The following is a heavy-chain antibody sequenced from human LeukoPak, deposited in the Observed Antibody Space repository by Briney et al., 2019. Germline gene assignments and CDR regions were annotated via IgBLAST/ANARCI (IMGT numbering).Heavy chain of an antibody. CDR2: IYYSGST. CDR1: GGSISSYY. J-gene: IGHJ6*02. CDR3: ARDHYYDSSGLLYYYYGMDV. D-gene: IGHD3-22*01. Sequence: PSETLSLTCTVSGGSISSYYWSWIRQPPGKGLEWIGYIYYSGSTNYNPSLKSRVTISVDTSKNQFSLKLSSVTAADTAVYYCARDHYYDSSGLLYYYYGMDVWGQGTTVTVSS. V-gene: IGHV4-59*01.